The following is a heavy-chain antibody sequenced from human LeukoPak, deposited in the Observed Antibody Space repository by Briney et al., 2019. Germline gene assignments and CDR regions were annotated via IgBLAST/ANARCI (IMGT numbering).Heavy chain of an antibody. J-gene: IGHJ4*02. D-gene: IGHD6-13*01. CDR2: ISYDGSNK. V-gene: IGHV3-30*19. CDR1: GFTFSSYG. CDR3: ASEHPNSSSWYRLYYFDY. Sequence: GGSLRLSCAASGFTFSSYGMHWVRQAPGKGLEWVAVISYDGSNKYNADSVKGRFTISRDNSKNTLYLQTNSLRAEDTAVYYCASEHPNSSSWYRLYYFDYWGQGTLVTVSS.